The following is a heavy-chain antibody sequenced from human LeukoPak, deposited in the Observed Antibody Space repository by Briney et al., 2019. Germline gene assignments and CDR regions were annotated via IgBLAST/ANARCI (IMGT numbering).Heavy chain of an antibody. D-gene: IGHD3-3*01. CDR1: GYTFTGYY. V-gene: IGHV1-2*02. Sequence: GASVKVSCKASGYTFTGYYMYWVRQAPGQGLEWMGWINPNSGGTNYAQKFQGRVTMTRDTSISTAYMELSRLRSDDTAVYYCTRPYYDFWSGYADNWFDPWGQGTVVTVSS. CDR3: TRPYYDFWSGYADNWFDP. CDR2: INPNSGGT. J-gene: IGHJ5*02.